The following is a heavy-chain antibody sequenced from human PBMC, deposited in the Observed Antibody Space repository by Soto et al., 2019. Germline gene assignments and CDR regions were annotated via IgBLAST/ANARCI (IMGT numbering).Heavy chain of an antibody. CDR2: IYSSGRS. Sequence: TLSLTCNVSGDSIPTSGYYLDCVRHPPGKGLEWIGSIYSSGRSYYNPSLSSRVTISLDTAKNQIYLKVKSVTAADTAVHYCVRNATDHTAYYYSAMDVWGQGTPVTVSS. CDR3: VRNATDHTAYYYSAMDV. V-gene: IGHV4-39*01. D-gene: IGHD2-21*02. CDR1: GDSIPTSGYY. J-gene: IGHJ6*02.